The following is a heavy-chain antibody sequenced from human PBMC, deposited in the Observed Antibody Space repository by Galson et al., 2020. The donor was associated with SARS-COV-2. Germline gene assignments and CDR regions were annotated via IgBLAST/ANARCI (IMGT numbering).Heavy chain of an antibody. D-gene: IGHD1-1*01. CDR3: ARRDGYNSPPDY. CDR1: GFTFSSYA. J-gene: IGHJ4*02. CDR2: ISYDGSNK. Sequence: TGGSLRLSCAASGFTFSSYAMHWVRQAPGKGLEWVAVISYDGSNKYYADSVKGRFTISRDNSKNTLYLQMNSLRAEDTAVYYCARRDGYNSPPDYWGQGTLVTVSS. V-gene: IGHV3-30*04.